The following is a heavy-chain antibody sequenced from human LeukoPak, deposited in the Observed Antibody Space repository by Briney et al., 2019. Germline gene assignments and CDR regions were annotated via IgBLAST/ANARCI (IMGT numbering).Heavy chain of an antibody. V-gene: IGHV4-34*01. CDR2: INHSGST. Sequence: SETLSLTCAVYGGSSSGYYWSWIRQPPGKGLEWIGEINHSGSTNYNPSLKSRVTISVDTSKNQFSLKLSSVTAADTAVYYCARGLRASSSWYDYWGQGTLVTVSS. CDR3: ARGLRASSSWYDY. CDR1: GGSSSGYY. J-gene: IGHJ4*02. D-gene: IGHD6-13*01.